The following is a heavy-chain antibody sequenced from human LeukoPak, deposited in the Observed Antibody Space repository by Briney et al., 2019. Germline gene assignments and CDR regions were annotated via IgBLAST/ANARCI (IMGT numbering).Heavy chain of an antibody. J-gene: IGHJ6*03. CDR1: GFTFSSYW. CDR2: INSDGSST. CDR3: AKGRGWEASYYYYYMDV. V-gene: IGHV3-74*01. Sequence: GGSLRLSCAASGFTFSSYWMHWVRQAPGKGLVWVSRINSDGSSTSYADSVKGRFTISRDNSENTLYLQMNSLRAEDTAVYYCAKGRGWEASYYYYYMDVWGKGTTVTISS. D-gene: IGHD1-26*01.